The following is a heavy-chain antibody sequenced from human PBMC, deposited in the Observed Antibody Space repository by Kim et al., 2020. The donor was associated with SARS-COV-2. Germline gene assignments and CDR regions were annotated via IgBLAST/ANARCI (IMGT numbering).Heavy chain of an antibody. Sequence: SVKVSCKASGGTFSSYAISWVRQAPGQGLEWMGGIIPIFGTANYAQKFQGRVTITADESTSTAYMELSSLRSEDTAVYYCARGEGRGDPYAFDIWGQGTMVTVSS. D-gene: IGHD2-21*02. CDR3: ARGEGRGDPYAFDI. V-gene: IGHV1-69*13. J-gene: IGHJ3*02. CDR2: IIPIFGTA. CDR1: GGTFSSYA.